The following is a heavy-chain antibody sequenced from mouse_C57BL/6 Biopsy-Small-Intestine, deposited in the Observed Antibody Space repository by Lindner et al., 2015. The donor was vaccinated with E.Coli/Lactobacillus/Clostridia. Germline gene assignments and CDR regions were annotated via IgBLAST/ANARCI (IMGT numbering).Heavy chain of an antibody. CDR2: INVYNDNT. CDR3: ARVRTLFGVVVIPPHFDY. Sequence: SVKVSCKASGYTFNNFGISWVRQAPGQGLEWMGWINVYNDNTDYAQKFQGRVTMTKDISTSAVYMELRSLSSDDTAVYYCARVRTLFGVVVIPPHFDYWGQGTLVTVSS. CDR1: GYTFNNFG. J-gene: IGHJ4*01. V-gene: IGHV1-81*01. D-gene: IGHD1-3*01.